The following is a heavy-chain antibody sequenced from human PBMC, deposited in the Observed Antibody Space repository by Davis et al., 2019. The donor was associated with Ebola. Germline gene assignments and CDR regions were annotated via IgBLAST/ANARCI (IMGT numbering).Heavy chain of an antibody. V-gene: IGHV3-48*04. Sequence: PGGSLRLSCAASGFTFSSYAMSWVRQAPGKGLEWVSYISSSGSTIYYADSVKGRFTISRDNAKNSLYLQMNSLRAEDTAVYYCASQQWLIDYWGQGTLVTVSS. CDR3: ASQQWLIDY. D-gene: IGHD6-19*01. J-gene: IGHJ4*02. CDR1: GFTFSSYA. CDR2: ISSSGSTI.